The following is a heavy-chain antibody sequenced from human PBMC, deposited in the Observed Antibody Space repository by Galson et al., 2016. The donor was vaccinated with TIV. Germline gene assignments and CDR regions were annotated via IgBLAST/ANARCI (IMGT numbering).Heavy chain of an antibody. J-gene: IGHJ6*02. CDR1: GDSVSGNTAA. Sequence: CAISGDSVSGNTAAWNWVRQSPSRGLEWLGRTYYTSKWNTDYAVSVKGRIIIGPDTSMNQVSLQLSSVIPDDTAVYYCSRGNWNYGMGGAMDVRGRGTTVTVSS. V-gene: IGHV6-1*01. CDR2: TYYTSKWNT. CDR3: SRGNWNYGMGGAMDV. D-gene: IGHD1-7*01.